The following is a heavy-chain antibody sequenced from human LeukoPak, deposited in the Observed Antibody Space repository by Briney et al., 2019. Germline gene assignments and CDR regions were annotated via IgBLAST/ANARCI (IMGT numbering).Heavy chain of an antibody. Sequence: GGSLRLSCAASGFTFSSYEMDWVRQAPGKGLVWISYIGRTGSTKFYADSLEGRFTISRDNAKNSLYLQMNSLRAEDTAVYYCARRYCSNTSCLFDYWGQGTLVTVSS. CDR2: IGRTGSTK. J-gene: IGHJ4*02. V-gene: IGHV3-48*03. D-gene: IGHD2-2*01. CDR3: ARRYCSNTSCLFDY. CDR1: GFTFSSYE.